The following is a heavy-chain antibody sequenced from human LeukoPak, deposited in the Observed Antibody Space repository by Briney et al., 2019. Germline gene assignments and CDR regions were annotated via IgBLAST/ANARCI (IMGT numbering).Heavy chain of an antibody. D-gene: IGHD3-10*01. J-gene: IGHJ6*02. CDR1: GFTFDDYA. CDR3: AKDIGSGLTAAYGMDV. CDR2: ISWNSGSI. Sequence: GGSLRLSCAASGFTFDDYAVHWVRQAPGKGLEWVSGISWNSGSIGYADSVKGRFTISRDNAKNSLYLQMNSLRAEDTALYYCAKDIGSGLTAAYGMDVWGQGTTVTVSS. V-gene: IGHV3-9*01.